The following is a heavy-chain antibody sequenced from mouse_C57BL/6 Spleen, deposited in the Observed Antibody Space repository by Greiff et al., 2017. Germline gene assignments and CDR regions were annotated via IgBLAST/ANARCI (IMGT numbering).Heavy chain of an antibody. CDR3: ARHGNYWFAY. J-gene: IGHJ3*01. D-gene: IGHD2-1*01. Sequence: EVKLVESGGGLVKPGGSLKLSCAASGFTFSSYTMSWVRQTPEKRLEWVATISGGGGNTYYPDSVKGRFTISRDNAKNTLYLQMSSLRSEDTALYYCARHGNYWFAYWGQGTLVTVSA. CDR1: GFTFSSYT. V-gene: IGHV5-9*01. CDR2: ISGGGGNT.